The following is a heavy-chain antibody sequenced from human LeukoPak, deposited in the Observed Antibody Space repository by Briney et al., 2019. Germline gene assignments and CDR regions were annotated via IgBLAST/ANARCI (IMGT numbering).Heavy chain of an antibody. CDR2: VKEDGSQK. J-gene: IGHJ4*02. CDR3: VREAY. CDR1: GFTFSRYW. Sequence: GGSLRLSCAASGFTFSRYWMSWVRQAPGKGLEWVASVKEDGSQKNYVDTVKGRFTISRDNAKKSLVLQMNSLRVEDTAVYYCVREAYWGPGTLVTVSS. V-gene: IGHV3-7*01.